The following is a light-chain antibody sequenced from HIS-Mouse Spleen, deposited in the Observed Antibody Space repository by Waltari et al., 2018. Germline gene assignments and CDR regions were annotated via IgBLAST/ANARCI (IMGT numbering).Light chain of an antibody. CDR3: QQYNSYSLFT. Sequence: DIQMTQSPSTLSASVGDRVTITCRASQSISSWLAWYQQKPGKAPKLLIYKASSLESGGPSRFSGSGSGTEFTLTISSLQPDDFATYYCQQYNSYSLFTFGPGTKVDIK. J-gene: IGKJ3*01. CDR1: QSISSW. V-gene: IGKV1-5*03. CDR2: KAS.